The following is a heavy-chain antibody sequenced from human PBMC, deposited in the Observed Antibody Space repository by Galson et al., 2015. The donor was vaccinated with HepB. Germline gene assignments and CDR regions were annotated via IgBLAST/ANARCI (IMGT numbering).Heavy chain of an antibody. J-gene: IGHJ4*02. CDR2: ISSNGGAQ. V-gene: IGHV3-30*18. D-gene: IGHD2-15*01. CDR3: AKDLAITRVWYGRLGT. Sequence: SLRLSCAGSGLTFSDYDMHWVRQAPGKGLEWVALISSNGGAQYYADSVKGRFTVSRDNFDNTLYLQMSGLRPEDTAVYYCAKDLAITRVWYGRLGTWGRGTELTVSS. CDR1: GLTFSDYD.